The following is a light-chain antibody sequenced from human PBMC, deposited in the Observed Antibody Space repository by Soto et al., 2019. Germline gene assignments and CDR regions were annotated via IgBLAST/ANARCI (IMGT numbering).Light chain of an antibody. CDR1: SSDVGGYNY. V-gene: IGLV2-8*01. CDR3: CSYAGSNIHYV. Sequence: QSALTQPPSASGSPGQSVTISCSGTSSDVGGYNYVSWYQQHPGKAPILMIYEVSKRPSGVPDGFSGSKTGNTASLTVSGLQAEDEADYDCCSYAGSNIHYVFGTGTKLTVL. J-gene: IGLJ1*01. CDR2: EVS.